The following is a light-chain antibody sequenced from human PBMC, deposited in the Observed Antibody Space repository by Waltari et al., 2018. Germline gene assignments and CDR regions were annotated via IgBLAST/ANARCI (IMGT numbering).Light chain of an antibody. CDR1: QSISSW. V-gene: IGKV1-12*01. CDR2: KAS. Sequence: DIQMTQSPSSLSASVGATVTITCRASQSISSWLDWYQQKPGKAPKLLIYKASSLQSGVPSRFSGSGSGTDFTLTISSLQPEDFATYYCLQYSSSPPTFGGGTKVEIK. CDR3: LQYSSSPPT. J-gene: IGKJ4*01.